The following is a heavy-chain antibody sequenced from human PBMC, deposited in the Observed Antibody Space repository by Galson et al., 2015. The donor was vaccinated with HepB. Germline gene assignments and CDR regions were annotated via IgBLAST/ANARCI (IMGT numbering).Heavy chain of an antibody. CDR2: FDPEDGET. J-gene: IGHJ6*02. CDR3: ATDNPAMQTKYYYYGMDV. D-gene: IGHD5-18*01. Sequence: SVKVSCKVSGYTLTELSMHWVRQAPGKGLEWMGGFDPEDGETIYAQKFQGRVTMTEDTSTDTAYMELSSLRSEDTAVYYCATDNPAMQTKYYYYGMDVWGQGTLVTVSS. V-gene: IGHV1-24*01. CDR1: GYTLTELS.